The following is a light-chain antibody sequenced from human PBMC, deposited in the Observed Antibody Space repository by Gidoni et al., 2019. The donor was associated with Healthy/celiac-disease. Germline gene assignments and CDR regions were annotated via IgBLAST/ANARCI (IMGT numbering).Light chain of an antibody. J-gene: IGKJ3*01. CDR2: AAS. CDR3: QQRVT. CDR1: QGISRY. V-gene: IGKV1-9*01. Sequence: DIQLTQSPSFLSASVGDRVTITCRASQGISRYLAWYQQKPGKAPKLLIYAASTLQSGVPSRCSGSGSGTEFTRTISSLQPEAFSTYYCQQRVTFGPGTKVDIK.